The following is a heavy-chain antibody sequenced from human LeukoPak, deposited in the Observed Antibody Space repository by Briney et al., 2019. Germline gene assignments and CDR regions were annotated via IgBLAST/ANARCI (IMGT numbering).Heavy chain of an antibody. CDR3: ARSYSSSSGTAWDY. CDR1: GFTFSTYS. J-gene: IGHJ4*02. CDR2: ISTGSSTI. D-gene: IGHD6-6*01. V-gene: IGHV3-48*04. Sequence: PGGSLRFSCAASGFTFSTYSMNWVRQAPGKGLEWISYISTGSSTIYYADSVKGRFTISRDNAKNSLYLQMNSLRAEDAAVYYCARSYSSSSGTAWDYWGQGTLVTVSS.